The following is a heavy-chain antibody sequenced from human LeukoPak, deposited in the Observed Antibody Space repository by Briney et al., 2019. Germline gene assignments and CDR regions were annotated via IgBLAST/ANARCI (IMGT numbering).Heavy chain of an antibody. Sequence: GGSLRLSRTASGFTSGDYAMSWFRQAPGKGLEWVGFSRSKAYGGTTEYAASVKGRFTISRDDSKSIAYLQMNSLKTEDTAVYYCTTTFGGVISYWRQGTLVTVSS. CDR3: TTTFGGVISY. CDR1: GFTSGDYA. V-gene: IGHV3-49*03. J-gene: IGHJ4*02. CDR2: SRSKAYGGTT. D-gene: IGHD3-16*01.